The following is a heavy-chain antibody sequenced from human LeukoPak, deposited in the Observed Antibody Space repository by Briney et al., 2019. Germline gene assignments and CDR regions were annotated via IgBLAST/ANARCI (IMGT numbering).Heavy chain of an antibody. J-gene: IGHJ6*02. CDR1: GFTFTSYA. CDR3: AKDQKKGYYYYGMDV. Sequence: GGSLRLSCAASGFTFTSYAMSWVRQAPGKGLEWVSGISGGGGSTYYADSVKGRFSISRDNSKNNLYLQMNSLRAEDTAVYYCAKDQKKGYYYYGMDVWGQGTTVTVSS. V-gene: IGHV3-23*01. CDR2: ISGGGGST.